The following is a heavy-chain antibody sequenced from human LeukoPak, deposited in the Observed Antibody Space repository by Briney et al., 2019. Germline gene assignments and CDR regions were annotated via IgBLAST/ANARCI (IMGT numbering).Heavy chain of an antibody. Sequence: GGSLRLSCAASGFTFINYEMNWVRQAPGKGLEWVSFIDTRGRTIYYADSVKGRFTISRDNTKNFLFLQMNGLRAEDTAVYYCASPQAGEWFPDYWGQGTLVTVSS. CDR2: IDTRGRTI. J-gene: IGHJ4*02. CDR3: ASPQAGEWFPDY. V-gene: IGHV3-48*03. CDR1: GFTFINYE. D-gene: IGHD3-10*01.